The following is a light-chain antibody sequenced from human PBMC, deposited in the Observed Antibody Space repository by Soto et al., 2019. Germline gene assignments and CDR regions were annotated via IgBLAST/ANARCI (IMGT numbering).Light chain of an antibody. CDR1: GGHKNYA. J-gene: IGLJ3*02. CDR2: ITSDGSY. V-gene: IGLV4-69*02. CDR3: QTWGTGVL. Sequence: QSVLTQSPSASASLGASVNLTCTMSGGHKNYAIAWHRQQPEKGPRYVMKITSDGSYTTGDGIPDRFSGSSSGAEVYLSISSLQSEDEADYFCQTWGTGVLFGGGTQLTVL.